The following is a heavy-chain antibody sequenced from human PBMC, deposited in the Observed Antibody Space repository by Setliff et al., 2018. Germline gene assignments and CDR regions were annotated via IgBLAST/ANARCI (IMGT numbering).Heavy chain of an antibody. V-gene: IGHV4-39*07. CDR2: IYYSGGT. CDR1: GGSISTKNYY. D-gene: IGHD3-3*01. J-gene: IGHJ4*02. CDR3: ARGYYNFLSGYYTPYYFDY. Sequence: SETLSLTCTVSGGSISTKNYYWGWIRQPPGKGLEWIGNIYYSGGTYYSPSLKSRVTISVDTSKNQFSLKLSSVTAADTAVYFCARGYYNFLSGYYTPYYFDYWGQGTLVTVSS.